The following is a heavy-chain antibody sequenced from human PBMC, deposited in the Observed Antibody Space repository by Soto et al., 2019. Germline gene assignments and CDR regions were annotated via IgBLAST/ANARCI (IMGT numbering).Heavy chain of an antibody. D-gene: IGHD2-2*02. CDR1: GFTFSNFD. CDR2: IGAARDP. CDR3: ARAYTGRLPRRADYYYAMDV. J-gene: IGHJ6*02. V-gene: IGHV3-13*05. Sequence: PGGSLRLSSATSGFTFSNFDMHWVRQVPGKGLEWVSAIGAARDPYYLGSVKGRFTISRENAKNSVYLQMNDLRAGDSAVYYCARAYTGRLPRRADYYYAMDVWGQGTTVTVSS.